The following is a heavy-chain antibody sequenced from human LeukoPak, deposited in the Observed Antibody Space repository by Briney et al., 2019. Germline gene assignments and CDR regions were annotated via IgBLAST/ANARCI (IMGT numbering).Heavy chain of an antibody. D-gene: IGHD2-15*01. V-gene: IGHV3-23*01. CDR3: APDLRGAAWSLDY. J-gene: IGHJ4*02. CDR1: GFTFRNYG. CDR2: INDGGTSA. Sequence: GGSLRLSCTASGFTFRNYGMSWVRQAPGKGLEWVSVINDGGTSAYYTDSVKGRFTISRDNSKNTLYLQMNSRRVEDTAVYYCAPDLRGAAWSLDYWGQGTLVTVSS.